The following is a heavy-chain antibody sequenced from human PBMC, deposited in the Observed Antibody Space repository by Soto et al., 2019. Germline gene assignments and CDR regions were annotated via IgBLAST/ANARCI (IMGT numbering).Heavy chain of an antibody. CDR3: ARMASSSSWTTPLRYYYYMDV. J-gene: IGHJ6*03. V-gene: IGHV2-26*01. CDR1: GFSLSNARMG. D-gene: IGHD6-13*01. Sequence: SGPTLVNPTETLTLTCTVSGFSLSNARMGVSWIRQPPGKALEWLAHIFSNDEKSYSTSLKSRLTISKDTSKSQVVLTMTNMDPVDTATYYCARMASSSSWTTPLRYYYYMDVWGKGTTVTVSS. CDR2: IFSNDEK.